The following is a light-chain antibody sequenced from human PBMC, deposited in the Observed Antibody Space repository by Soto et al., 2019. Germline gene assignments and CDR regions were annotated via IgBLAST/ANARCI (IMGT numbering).Light chain of an antibody. V-gene: IGKV3-11*01. Sequence: EIVLTQSPATMSLSPGERATLSCRASQSVSSYLAWYQQKPGQAPRLLIYDASNRATGIPARFSGSGSGTDFTLTIRDLEPEDFAVYYCLQRSNWRTFGQGTKLELK. CDR1: QSVSSY. J-gene: IGKJ2*01. CDR2: DAS. CDR3: LQRSNWRT.